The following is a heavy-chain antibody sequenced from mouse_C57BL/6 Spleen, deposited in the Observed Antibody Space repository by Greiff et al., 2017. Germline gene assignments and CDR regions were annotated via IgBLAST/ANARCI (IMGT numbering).Heavy chain of an antibody. J-gene: IGHJ3*01. CDR3: TTNGFAWFAY. Sequence: VQLQQSGAELVRPGASVKLSCTASGFHIKDYYMHWVKQRPEQGLEWIGRLDPEDGDTEYAPTFQGKATMTADTSTNTAYLQRSSLTSEDTAVYYCTTNGFAWFAYWGQGTLVTVSA. V-gene: IGHV14-1*01. D-gene: IGHD1-2*01. CDR2: LDPEDGDT. CDR1: GFHIKDYY.